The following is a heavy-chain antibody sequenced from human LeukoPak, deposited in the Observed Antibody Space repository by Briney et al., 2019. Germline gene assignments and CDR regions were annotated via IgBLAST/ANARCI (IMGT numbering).Heavy chain of an antibody. CDR2: TNPSSGGT. J-gene: IGHJ4*02. D-gene: IGHD2-21*02. V-gene: IGHV1-2*02. CDR3: ASPGGGADALGSRSPCDY. Sequence: ASVKVSCKASGYMFTGYFIHWVRQAPGQGLEWMGWTNPSSGGTNYAQKFQGRVTMTRDTSISTAYMELSTLRSDDTAVYYCASPGGGADALGSRSPCDYWGQGTPVTVS. CDR1: GYMFTGYF.